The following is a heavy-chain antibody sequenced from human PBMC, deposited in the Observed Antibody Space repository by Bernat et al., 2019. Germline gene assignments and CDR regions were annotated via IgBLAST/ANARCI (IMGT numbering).Heavy chain of an antibody. CDR2: FDPEAGET. CDR1: GYTLTELP. CDR3: ASPRGSYDAFDI. D-gene: IGHD1-26*01. Sequence: QVQLVQSGAEVKKPGASVKVSCKFSGYTLTELPLHWVGQPPEKGLEWMGGFDPEAGETIYAQKFQGRVTMTEDTSTDTAYMELSSLSSEDTAVSYCASPRGSYDAFDIWGQGTMVTVSS. J-gene: IGHJ3*02. V-gene: IGHV1-24*01.